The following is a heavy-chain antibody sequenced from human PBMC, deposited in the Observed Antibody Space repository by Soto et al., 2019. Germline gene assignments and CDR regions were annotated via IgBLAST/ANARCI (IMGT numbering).Heavy chain of an antibody. CDR1: GYSFTSYW. Sequence: PGESLKISCKGSGYSFTSYWIAWVRQMPGKGLEWMGIIYLSDSDTRYSPSFQSGVTISADKSFRTSYQQWSSQKASDTAMYYCARYSSGCPYYLDYWGQPALVTV. J-gene: IGHJ4*02. V-gene: IGHV5-51*01. CDR3: ARYSSGCPYYLDY. CDR2: IYLSDSDT. D-gene: IGHD6-19*01.